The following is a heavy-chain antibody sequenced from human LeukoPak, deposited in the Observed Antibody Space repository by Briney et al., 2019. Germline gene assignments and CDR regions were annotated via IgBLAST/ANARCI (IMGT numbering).Heavy chain of an antibody. Sequence: SETLSLTCTVSGGSISSSSSYWGWIRQPPGKGLEWIGNIYYSGSTNYNPSLKSRVTISVDTSKNQFSLKLSSVTAADTAVYYCARDQSGDGDSGFYYYYGMDVWGQGTTVTVSS. CDR1: GGSISSSSSY. J-gene: IGHJ6*02. V-gene: IGHV4-39*07. CDR3: ARDQSGDGDSGFYYYYGMDV. D-gene: IGHD4-17*01. CDR2: IYYSGST.